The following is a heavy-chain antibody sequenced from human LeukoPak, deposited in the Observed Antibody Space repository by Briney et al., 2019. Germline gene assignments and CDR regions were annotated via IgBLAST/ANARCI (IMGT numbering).Heavy chain of an antibody. D-gene: IGHD4-23*01. CDR2: IKSKTDGGTT. V-gene: IGHV3-15*01. J-gene: IGHJ4*02. CDR1: GFTFSSYA. CDR3: TTDVGPYGGNSPSDY. Sequence: PGRSLRLSCAAPGFTFSSYAMHWVRQAPGKGLEWVGRIKSKTDGGTTDYAAPVKGRFTISRDDSKNTLYLQMNSLKTEDTAVYYCTTDVGPYGGNSPSDYWGQGTLVTVSS.